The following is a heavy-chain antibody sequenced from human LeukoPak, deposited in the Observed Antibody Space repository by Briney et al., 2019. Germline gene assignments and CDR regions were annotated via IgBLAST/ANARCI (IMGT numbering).Heavy chain of an antibody. CDR2: ISAYKGNT. D-gene: IGHD2-2*01. V-gene: IGHV1-18*01. CDR1: GYTFTSYG. J-gene: IGHJ6*02. CDR3: ARISTSYMDYYGMDV. Sequence: GASVKVSCKASGYTFTSYGISWVRQAPGQGLEWMGWISAYKGNTNYAQKLQGRVTMTTDTSTSTAYMELRSLRSDDTAVYYCARISTSYMDYYGMDVWGQGTTVTVSS.